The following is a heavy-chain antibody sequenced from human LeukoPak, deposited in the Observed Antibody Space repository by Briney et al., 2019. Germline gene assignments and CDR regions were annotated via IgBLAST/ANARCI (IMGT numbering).Heavy chain of an antibody. D-gene: IGHD6-6*01. Sequence: SETLSLTCAVYGGSFSGYYWSWIRQPPGKGLEWIGEINHSGSTNYNPSLKSRVTISVDTSKNQFSLKLSSVTAADTAVYYCARSLIAGAARILIWGQGTLVTVSS. CDR2: INHSGST. J-gene: IGHJ4*02. V-gene: IGHV4-34*01. CDR3: ARSLIAGAARILI. CDR1: GGSFSGYY.